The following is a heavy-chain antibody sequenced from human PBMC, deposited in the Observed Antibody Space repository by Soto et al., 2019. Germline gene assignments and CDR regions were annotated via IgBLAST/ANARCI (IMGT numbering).Heavy chain of an antibody. V-gene: IGHV3-23*01. J-gene: IGHJ6*03. D-gene: IGHD6-13*01. CDR2: ISGSGGST. Sequence: GGSLRLSCAASGFTFSNYAMSWVRQVPGKGLEWVSTISGSGGSTYYADSVKGRFTISRDNSKNTLYLQMNSLRAEDTAVYICAKLAAAGTSGPDRYMDVWGKGTTVTVSS. CDR1: GFTFSNYA. CDR3: AKLAAAGTSGPDRYMDV.